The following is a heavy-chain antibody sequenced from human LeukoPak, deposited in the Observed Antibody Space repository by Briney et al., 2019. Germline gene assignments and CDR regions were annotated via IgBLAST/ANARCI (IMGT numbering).Heavy chain of an antibody. CDR2: VNPYNGAT. CDR1: GYTFIDHY. CDR3: ARVWGTDYDTKTRWGIFQH. D-gene: IGHD3-16*01. V-gene: IGHV1-2*02. J-gene: IGHJ1*01. Sequence: ASVKVSCKASGYTFIDHYIQWARQAPGQGLEWMGWVNPYNGATRYAPKFQGRVTMTTDSSINTVYMELSGLISDDTAVYYCARVWGTDYDTKTRWGIFQHWGQGTLVTVSS.